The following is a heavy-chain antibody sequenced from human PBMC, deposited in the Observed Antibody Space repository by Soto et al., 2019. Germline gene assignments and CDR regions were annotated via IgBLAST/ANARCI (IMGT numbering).Heavy chain of an antibody. CDR3: VVPIWGSYRLRNHGMDV. D-gene: IGHD3-16*02. CDR2: ISPDDGNT. Sequence: QIQLAQSGGEVKKPGASVKVSCKTSGYTFSSYTIAWVRQAPGQGLEWLGWISPDDGNTEYEQKFQGRVTMTADTLTNNAYMELRSLKYDDTAVYYCVVPIWGSYRLRNHGMDVWGQGTAVTVSS. CDR1: GYTFSSYT. J-gene: IGHJ6*02. V-gene: IGHV1-18*01.